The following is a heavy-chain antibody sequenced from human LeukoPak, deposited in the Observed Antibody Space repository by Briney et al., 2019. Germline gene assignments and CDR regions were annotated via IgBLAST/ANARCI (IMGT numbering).Heavy chain of an antibody. V-gene: IGHV3-30*02. J-gene: IGHJ6*03. CDR2: IRNDGSNK. Sequence: GGSLRLSCAASGFTFSNFGMHWVRQAPGKGLEWVAYIRNDGSNKYYADSVKGRFTISRDNPKNTLYLQMNSLRAEDTAVYYCWGELFPTDDYYYYMDVWGKGTTVTISS. CDR3: WGELFPTDDYYYYMDV. D-gene: IGHD3-10*01. CDR1: GFTFSNFG.